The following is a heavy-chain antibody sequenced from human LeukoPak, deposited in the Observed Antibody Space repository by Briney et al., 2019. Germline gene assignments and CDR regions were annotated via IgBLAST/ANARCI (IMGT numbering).Heavy chain of an antibody. CDR2: ISGSGGST. Sequence: PGGSLRLSCAASGFTFSSYAMSWVRQAPGKGLEWVSAISGSGGSTYYADSVKGRFTISRDNSKNTLYLQMNSLRAEDTAVYYCATSVEMATVYYFDYWGQGTLVTVSS. V-gene: IGHV3-23*01. J-gene: IGHJ4*02. CDR1: GFTFSSYA. CDR3: ATSVEMATVYYFDY. D-gene: IGHD5-24*01.